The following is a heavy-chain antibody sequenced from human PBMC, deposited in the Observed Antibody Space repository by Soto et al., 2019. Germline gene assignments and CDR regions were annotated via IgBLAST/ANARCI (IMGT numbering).Heavy chain of an antibody. CDR3: AKDTVPVATPWFDP. CDR2: LSGSGGST. D-gene: IGHD2-2*01. CDR1: GFAFSNYA. J-gene: IGHJ5*02. Sequence: GGSLRLSCAASGFAFSNYAMSWVRQAPGKGLEWVSTLSGSGGSTYYADSVKGRFTISRDNSKNTLYLQMNSLRAEDTAVYYCAKDTVPVATPWFDPWGQGTLVTVSS. V-gene: IGHV3-23*01.